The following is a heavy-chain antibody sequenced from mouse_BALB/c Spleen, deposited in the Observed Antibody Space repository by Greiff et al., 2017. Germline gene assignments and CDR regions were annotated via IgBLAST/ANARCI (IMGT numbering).Heavy chain of an antibody. Sequence: VQLKQSGPSLVKPSQTLSLTCSVTGDSITSGYWNWIRKFPGNKLEYMGYISYSGSTYYNPSLKSRISITRDTSKNQYYLQLNSVTTEDTATYYCARYEGLRYAMDYWGQGTSVTVSS. CDR3: ARYEGLRYAMDY. CDR2: ISYSGST. V-gene: IGHV3-8*02. CDR1: GDSITSGY. J-gene: IGHJ4*01. D-gene: IGHD2-4*01.